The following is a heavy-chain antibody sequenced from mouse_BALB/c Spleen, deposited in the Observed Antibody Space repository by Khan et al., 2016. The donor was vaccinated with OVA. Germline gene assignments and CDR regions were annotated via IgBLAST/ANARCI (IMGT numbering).Heavy chain of an antibody. CDR2: INSDSNTI. J-gene: IGHJ3*01. D-gene: IGHD2-4*01. V-gene: IGHV4-1*02. CDR3: AREGDYAGFPY. Sequence: EVQLQESGGGLVQPGGSLKLSCAASGFDFSKYWMNWVRQAPGKGLEWIGEINSDSNTINYAPSLKGKFIISRDNAKNTLYLQMSKVRSEDTALYYCAREGDYAGFPYWGQGTLVTVSA. CDR1: GFDFSKYW.